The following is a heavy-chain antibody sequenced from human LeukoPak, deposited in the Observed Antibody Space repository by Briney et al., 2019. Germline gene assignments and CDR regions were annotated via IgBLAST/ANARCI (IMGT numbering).Heavy chain of an antibody. D-gene: IGHD1-1*01. J-gene: IGHJ4*02. CDR3: ARVATGTSYDSRGNFDY. Sequence: PSDTLSLTCTVSGGSINSFYWSWIRQPAGKGLEWIGRIYSSGRTNYNPSLKSRVTISVDTSKNQFSLKLSSVTAADTAVYYCARVATGTSYDSRGNFDYWGQGTLVTVSS. V-gene: IGHV4-4*07. CDR1: GGSINSFY. CDR2: IYSSGRT.